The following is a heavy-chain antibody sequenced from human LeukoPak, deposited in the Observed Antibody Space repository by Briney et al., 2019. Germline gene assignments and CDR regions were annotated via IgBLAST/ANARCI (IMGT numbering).Heavy chain of an antibody. V-gene: IGHV3-23*01. CDR3: AKDDGAGSYYNVMVVDF. D-gene: IGHD3-10*01. CDR1: GFTFSSYA. Sequence: PGGSLRLSCAASGFTFSSYAMSWVRQAPGKGLEWVSAFSGSGGNTYYADSVKGRLTISRDNSKNTLYLQMNSLRAEDTAVYYCAKDDGAGSYYNVMVVDFWGQGTLVTVSS. J-gene: IGHJ4*02. CDR2: FSGSGGNT.